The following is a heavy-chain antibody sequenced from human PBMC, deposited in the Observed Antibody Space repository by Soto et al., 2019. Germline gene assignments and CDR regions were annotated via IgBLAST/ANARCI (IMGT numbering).Heavy chain of an antibody. CDR3: ALRSMAVVPEY. Sequence: QVQLQESGPGRVKPSETLSLTCAVSGDSISTYYCMWIRQPPGKGLESIGYLYYGRSANYNPSLKSRVTLAVDTSTNQRSLTLSSMTAADTAVYYCALRSMAVVPEYWGERTLVTVSS. D-gene: IGHD3-22*01. J-gene: IGHJ4*02. CDR2: LYYGRSA. V-gene: IGHV4-59*01. CDR1: GDSISTYY.